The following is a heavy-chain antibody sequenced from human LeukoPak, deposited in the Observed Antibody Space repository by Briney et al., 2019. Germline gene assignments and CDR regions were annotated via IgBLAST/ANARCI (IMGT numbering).Heavy chain of an antibody. D-gene: IGHD4-17*01. CDR2: INPDGSST. J-gene: IGHJ4*02. Sequence: PGGSLRLSCVASGFTFRTYWMHWVRQVPGKGPVWLSRINPDGSSTTYADSVKGRFTISRDNAKNSLYLQMNSLRAEDTAVYYCARDRLHYGEYEKTFDYWGQGTLVSVSS. V-gene: IGHV3-74*01. CDR1: GFTFRTYW. CDR3: ARDRLHYGEYEKTFDY.